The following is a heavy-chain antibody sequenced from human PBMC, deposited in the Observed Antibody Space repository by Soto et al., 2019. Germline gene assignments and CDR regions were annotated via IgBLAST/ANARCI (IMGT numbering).Heavy chain of an antibody. CDR3: AREPRY. Sequence: SDTLSLTCTVSGDSLSAYSWSWIRQHPGKGLEWIGYIYYSGSTYYNPSLKSRVTISVDTSKNQFSLKLSSVTAADTAVYYCAREPRYWGQGTQVTVSS. J-gene: IGHJ4*02. CDR2: IYYSGST. V-gene: IGHV4-31*03. CDR1: GDSLSAYS.